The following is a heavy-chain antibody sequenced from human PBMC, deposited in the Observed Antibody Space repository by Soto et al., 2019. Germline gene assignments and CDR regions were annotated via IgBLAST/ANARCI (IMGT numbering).Heavy chain of an antibody. CDR1: GFTFSSYG. Sequence: SLRLSCAASGFTFSSYGMHWVRQAPGKGLEWVAVISYDGGNKYYADSVKGRLTISRDNSKNTLYLQMNSLRAEDTAVYYCAKVGVTAAAGTSLFDYWGQGTLVTVSS. D-gene: IGHD6-13*01. J-gene: IGHJ4*02. CDR3: AKVGVTAAAGTSLFDY. V-gene: IGHV3-30*18. CDR2: ISYDGGNK.